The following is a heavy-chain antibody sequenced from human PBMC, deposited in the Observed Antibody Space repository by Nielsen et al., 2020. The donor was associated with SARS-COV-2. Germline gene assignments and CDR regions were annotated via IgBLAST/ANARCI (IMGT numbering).Heavy chain of an antibody. Sequence: WIRQPPGKGLEWIGEINHSGSTNYNPSLKSRATISVDTSKNQFSLKLSSVTAADTAVYYCAGPYGSGTHRDYWGQGTLVTVSS. CDR3: AGPYGSGTHRDY. V-gene: IGHV4-34*01. J-gene: IGHJ4*02. CDR2: INHSGST. D-gene: IGHD3-10*01.